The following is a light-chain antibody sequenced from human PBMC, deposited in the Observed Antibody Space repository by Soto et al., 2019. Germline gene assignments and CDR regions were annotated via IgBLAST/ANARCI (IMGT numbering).Light chain of an antibody. CDR3: HQYHSSPWT. J-gene: IGKJ1*01. V-gene: IGKV1-5*03. CDR2: KAS. Sequence: DIQMTQSPSTVSASVGDRVTIACRASQSISGWLAWYQQKPGKAPKLLIYKASSLKSGVPSRFSGSGSGTEFTLNISSLQPDDVATYSCHQYHSSPWTFGQGPQGQV. CDR1: QSISGW.